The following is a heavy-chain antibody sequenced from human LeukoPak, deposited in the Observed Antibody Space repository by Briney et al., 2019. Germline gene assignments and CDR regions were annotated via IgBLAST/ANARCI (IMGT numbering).Heavy chain of an antibody. V-gene: IGHV3-21*01. CDR1: GFAFSSYS. J-gene: IGHJ4*02. CDR3: ARPAANYCSGGSCYFDY. D-gene: IGHD2-15*01. Sequence: PGGSLRLSCAASGFAFSSYSMNWVRQAPGKGLERVSSISSSSSYIYYADSVKARFTISRDNAKNSLYLKMNSLRAEDTAVYYCARPAANYCSGGSCYFDYWGQGTLVTVSS. CDR2: ISSSSSYI.